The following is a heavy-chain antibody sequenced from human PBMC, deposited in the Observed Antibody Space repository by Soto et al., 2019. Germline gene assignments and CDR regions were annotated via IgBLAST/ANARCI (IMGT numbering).Heavy chain of an antibody. V-gene: IGHV3-23*01. CDR1: GFTFSNYA. J-gene: IGHJ5*02. CDR3: AKDGCPDGICYVRDHWFDP. D-gene: IGHD2-8*01. Sequence: PGGSLRLSCAASGFTFSNYAMNWVRQAPGKGLEWVSSIGQTPTNTYYADSVKGRFTISRDSSKNTVYLQMNSLRAEDTAVYYCAKDGCPDGICYVRDHWFDPWGQGAQVTVSS. CDR2: IGQTPTNT.